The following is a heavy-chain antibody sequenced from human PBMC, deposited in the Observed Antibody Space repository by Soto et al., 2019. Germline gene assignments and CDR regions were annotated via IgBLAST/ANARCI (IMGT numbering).Heavy chain of an antibody. CDR2: IYHSGST. D-gene: IGHD3-10*01. Sequence: QLQLQESGSGLVKPSQTLSLTCAVSGGSISSGGYSWNWIRQPPGKGLERIGYIYHSGSTYYNPSLKSRVTTSVDSSMNQFSLQLSSAAAADTAVDYCARVPGPWGQGTLVTVSS. CDR3: ARVPGP. CDR1: GGSISSGGYS. V-gene: IGHV4-30-2*01. J-gene: IGHJ5*02.